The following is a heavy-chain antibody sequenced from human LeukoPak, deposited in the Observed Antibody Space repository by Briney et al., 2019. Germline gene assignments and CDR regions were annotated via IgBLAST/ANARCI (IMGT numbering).Heavy chain of an antibody. D-gene: IGHD5-12*01. CDR1: GYSISSGYY. V-gene: IGHV4-38-2*02. CDR3: ARLRGYSGYDRSNWFDP. Sequence: SETLSLTCTVFGYSISSGYYWGWIRQPPGKGLEWIGSIYHSGSTYYNPSLKSRVTISVDTSKNQFSLKLSSVTAADTAVYYCARLRGYSGYDRSNWFDPWGQGTLVTVSS. CDR2: IYHSGST. J-gene: IGHJ5*02.